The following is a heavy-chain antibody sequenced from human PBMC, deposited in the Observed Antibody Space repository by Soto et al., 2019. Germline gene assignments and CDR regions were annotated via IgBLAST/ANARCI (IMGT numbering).Heavy chain of an antibody. CDR2: INGGRA. CDR3: ATHGWDL. Sequence: EVQLLESGGGLVQPGGSLRLSCAASGFTFSRSDMSWVRQTPGKGLEWVSAINGGRAFYGDSVEGRFIVSRDNSKNTLYLQMNSLRVEDTAIYYCATHGWDLWYQGTLVNVSS. J-gene: IGHJ5*02. CDR1: GFTFSRSD. V-gene: IGHV3-23*01. D-gene: IGHD6-19*01.